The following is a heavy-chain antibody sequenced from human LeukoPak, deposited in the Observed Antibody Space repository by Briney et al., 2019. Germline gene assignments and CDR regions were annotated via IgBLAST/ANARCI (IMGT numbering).Heavy chain of an antibody. D-gene: IGHD2-2*01. Sequence: SVKVSCKASGGTFSSYAISWVRQAPGQGLEWMGGIIPIFGTANYAQKFQGRVTITADKSTSTAYMELSSLRSEDTSVYYCARSTSLGYWFDPWGQGTLVTVSS. J-gene: IGHJ5*02. CDR2: IIPIFGTA. CDR1: GGTFSSYA. CDR3: ARSTSLGYWFDP. V-gene: IGHV1-69*06.